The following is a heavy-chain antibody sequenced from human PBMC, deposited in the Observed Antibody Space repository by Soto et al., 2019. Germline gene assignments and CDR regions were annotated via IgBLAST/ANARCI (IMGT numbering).Heavy chain of an antibody. CDR1: GFTVSSNY. D-gene: IGHD2-2*01. CDR2: IYSRGNT. Sequence: EVQLVESGGGLIQPGGSLRLSCAASGFTVSSNYMSWVRQAPGKGLEWVSVIYSRGNTYYTDSVKGRFTISRDNSKNTLYLKMNSLRAEDTAVYYCARDRTAANNGAFDIWGQGTMVTVS. J-gene: IGHJ3*02. V-gene: IGHV3-53*01. CDR3: ARDRTAANNGAFDI.